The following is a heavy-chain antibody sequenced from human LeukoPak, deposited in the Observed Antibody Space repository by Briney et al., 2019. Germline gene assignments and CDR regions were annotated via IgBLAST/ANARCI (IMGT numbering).Heavy chain of an antibody. V-gene: IGHV3-74*01. D-gene: IGHD6-19*01. Sequence: GGSLRLSCASSGFTFSSDWMYRVRQAPGRGPVWVSGIKPDGTYTHYADSVKGRFTISRDDAKNTLYLQMNSLRAEDTAVYYCAKLKQWQPQRYLFEYWGQGALVAVAS. CDR1: GFTFSSDW. CDR3: AKLKQWQPQRYLFEY. J-gene: IGHJ4*02. CDR2: IKPDGTYT.